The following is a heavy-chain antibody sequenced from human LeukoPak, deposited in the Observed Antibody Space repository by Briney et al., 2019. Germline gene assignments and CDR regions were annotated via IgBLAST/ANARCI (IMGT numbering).Heavy chain of an antibody. CDR1: GFTFSSYA. Sequence: PGGSLRLSCAASGFTFSSYAMSWVRQAPGKGLEWVSAISGSGGSTYYADSVKSRFTISRDNSKNTLYLQMNSLRAEDTAVYYCAAYGSGSYYRYYGMDVWGQGTTVTVSS. CDR2: ISGSGGST. D-gene: IGHD3-10*01. V-gene: IGHV3-23*01. CDR3: AAYGSGSYYRYYGMDV. J-gene: IGHJ6*02.